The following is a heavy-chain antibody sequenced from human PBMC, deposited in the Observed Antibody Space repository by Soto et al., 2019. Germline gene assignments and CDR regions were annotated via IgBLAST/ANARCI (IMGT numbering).Heavy chain of an antibody. D-gene: IGHD2-15*01. CDR2: ISAYNGNT. V-gene: IGHV1-18*01. Sequence: GASVKVSCKASGYTFTSYGISWVRQSPGQGLEWMGWISAYNGNTNYAQKLQGRVTMTTDTSTSTAYMELRSLRSDDTAVYYCARDDLGYCSGGSCFITDYWGQGTLVTVSS. J-gene: IGHJ4*02. CDR1: GYTFTSYG. CDR3: ARDDLGYCSGGSCFITDY.